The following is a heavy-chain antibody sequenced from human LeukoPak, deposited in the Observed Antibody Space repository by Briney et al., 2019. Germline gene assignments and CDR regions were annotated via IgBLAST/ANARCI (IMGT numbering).Heavy chain of an antibody. J-gene: IGHJ3*02. CDR1: GGSISSFY. Sequence: PSETLSLTCTVSGGSISSFYWSWIRQPPGKGLEWIGYIYYSGSTNYNPSLKSRVTISVDTSKNQFSLKLSSVTAADTAVYYCARHKAYYDFWSGFVPAFDIWGQGTMVTVSS. D-gene: IGHD3-3*01. CDR2: IYYSGST. V-gene: IGHV4-59*01. CDR3: ARHKAYYDFWSGFVPAFDI.